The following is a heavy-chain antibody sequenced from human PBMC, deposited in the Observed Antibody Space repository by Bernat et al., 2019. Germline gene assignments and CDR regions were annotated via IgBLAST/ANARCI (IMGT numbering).Heavy chain of an antibody. D-gene: IGHD1-26*01. V-gene: IGHV1-69*01. CDR1: GGTFSSYA. CDR2: IIPIFGTA. CDR3: AREWRAVVGATGPYYFDY. Sequence: QVQLVQSGAEVKKPGSSVKVSCKASGGTFSSYAISWVRQAPGQGLEWMGGIIPIFGTANYAQKFQGRVTITADESTSTAYMELSSLRSEDTAVYYCAREWRAVVGATGPYYFDYWGQGTLVTVSS. J-gene: IGHJ4*02.